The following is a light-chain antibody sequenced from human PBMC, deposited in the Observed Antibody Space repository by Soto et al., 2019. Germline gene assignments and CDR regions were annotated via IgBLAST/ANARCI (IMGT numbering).Light chain of an antibody. CDR2: DSS. V-gene: IGKV3-11*01. CDR3: QQRSNWPLT. Sequence: EIVLTQFPSTLSFSPLEGSTLSCRASQSVSSYLAWYQQKRGQAPRLLIYDSSNRATGIPARFSGSGSGTDFSLIISSLEPEDFAVYYCQQRSNWPLTFGGGTKVDIK. J-gene: IGKJ4*01. CDR1: QSVSSY.